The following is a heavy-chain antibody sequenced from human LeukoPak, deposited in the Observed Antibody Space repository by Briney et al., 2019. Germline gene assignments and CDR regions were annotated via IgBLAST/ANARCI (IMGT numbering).Heavy chain of an antibody. V-gene: IGHV4-34*01. D-gene: IGHD3-10*01. CDR1: GGSFSGYY. Sequence: SETLSLTCAVYGGSFSGYYWSWIRQPPGKGLEWIGEINHSGSTNYNPSLKSRVTISVDTSKNQFSLKLSSVTAADTAMYYCARVGAGVDFDYWGQGTLVTVSS. J-gene: IGHJ4*02. CDR2: INHSGST. CDR3: ARVGAGVDFDY.